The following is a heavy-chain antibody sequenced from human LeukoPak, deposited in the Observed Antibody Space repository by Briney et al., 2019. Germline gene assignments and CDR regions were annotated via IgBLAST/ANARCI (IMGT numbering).Heavy chain of an antibody. CDR2: IYTSGST. D-gene: IGHD3-9*01. CDR1: GGSISSGSYY. CDR3: AGLRYFDWPQIGHAFDI. V-gene: IGHV4-61*02. Sequence: SQTLSLTCTVSGGSISSGSYYWSWIRQPAGKGLEWIGRIYTSGSTNYNPSLKSRVTISVDTSKNQFSLKLSSVTAADTAVYYCAGLRYFDWPQIGHAFDIWGQGTMVTVSS. J-gene: IGHJ3*02.